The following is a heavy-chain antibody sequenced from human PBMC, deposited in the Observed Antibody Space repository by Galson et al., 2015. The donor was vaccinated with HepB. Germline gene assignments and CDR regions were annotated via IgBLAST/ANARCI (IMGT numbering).Heavy chain of an antibody. CDR3: ARVDLYFGSRRSGY. V-gene: IGHV3-53*01. Sequence: SLRLSCAASGFTVSTNYMSWVRQAPGKGLEWVSIIYSGGITYYADSVKGRFTISRDTSKNTLYLQMNSLRVEDTAVYYCARVDLYFGSRRSGYWGQGTLVTVSS. CDR2: IYSGGIT. J-gene: IGHJ4*02. CDR1: GFTVSTNY. D-gene: IGHD3-10*01.